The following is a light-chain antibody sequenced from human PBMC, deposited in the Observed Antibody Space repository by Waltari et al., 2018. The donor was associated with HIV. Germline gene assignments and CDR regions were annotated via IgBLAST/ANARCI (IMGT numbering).Light chain of an antibody. CDR1: SSDLGGPNS. CDR2: EVT. Sequence: QSALTQPPSASASPGQSVTLPCTGSSSDLGGPNSVPGHQQHPGKAPKLIIYEVTTRPSGVPVRFSASKSGNRASLTVSGLQAEDEADHYCSSYVVSDKYVFGTGTKLTVL. J-gene: IGLJ1*01. V-gene: IGLV2-8*01. CDR3: SSYVVSDKYV.